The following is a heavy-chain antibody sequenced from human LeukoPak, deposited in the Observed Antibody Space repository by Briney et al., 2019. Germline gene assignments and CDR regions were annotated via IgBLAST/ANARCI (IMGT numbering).Heavy chain of an antibody. V-gene: IGHV1-46*03. Sequence: ASVKVSCKAFGYTFTNNWMHWVRQAPGQGPEWMGLISPTGGSTAYAQKFQGRVTITADESTSTAYTELSSLRSEDTAVYYCVIIGIDYWGQETLVTVSS. D-gene: IGHD3-16*02. CDR2: ISPTGGST. CDR1: GYTFTNNW. J-gene: IGHJ4*02. CDR3: VIIGIDY.